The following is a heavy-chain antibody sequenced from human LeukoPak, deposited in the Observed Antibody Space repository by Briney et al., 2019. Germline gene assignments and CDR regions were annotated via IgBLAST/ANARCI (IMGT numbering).Heavy chain of an antibody. CDR1: GGSISSGGYY. J-gene: IGHJ4*02. V-gene: IGHV4-30-2*01. D-gene: IGHD3-3*01. Sequence: PSETLSLTCTVSGGSISSGGYYWSWIRQPPGKGLEWIGYISQSGSTYYNPSLRSRVTISVDWSKNQFSLKVSSVTAADTAVYYCARDFFGVVDYWGQGTLVTVSS. CDR3: ARDFFGVVDY. CDR2: ISQSGST.